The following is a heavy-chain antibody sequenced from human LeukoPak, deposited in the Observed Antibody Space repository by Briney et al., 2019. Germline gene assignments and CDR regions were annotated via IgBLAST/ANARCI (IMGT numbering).Heavy chain of an antibody. D-gene: IGHD6-13*01. CDR1: GYTFTSYY. Sequence: ASVKVSCKASGYTFTSYYMHWVRQAPGQGLEWMGWINPNSGGTNYAQKFQGRVTMTRDTSISTAYMELSRLRSDDTAVYYCAREDVAASAGAFDIWGQGTMVTVSS. V-gene: IGHV1-2*02. CDR2: INPNSGGT. CDR3: AREDVAASAGAFDI. J-gene: IGHJ3*02.